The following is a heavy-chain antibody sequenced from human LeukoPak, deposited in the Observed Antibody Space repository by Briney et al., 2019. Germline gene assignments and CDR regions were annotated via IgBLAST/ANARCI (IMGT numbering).Heavy chain of an antibody. D-gene: IGHD3-22*01. CDR1: GFTFSNYA. CDR2: ISANGGGT. V-gene: IGHV3-23*01. CDR3: AKVALLYYYDSSGSLYFDY. J-gene: IGHJ4*02. Sequence: GGSLRLSCAASGFTFSNYAMSWVRQAPGKGLEWVSAISANGGGTYYADSVKGRFTISRDNSKNTLYLQMNSLRAEDTAVYYCAKVALLYYYDSSGSLYFDYWGQGTLVTVSS.